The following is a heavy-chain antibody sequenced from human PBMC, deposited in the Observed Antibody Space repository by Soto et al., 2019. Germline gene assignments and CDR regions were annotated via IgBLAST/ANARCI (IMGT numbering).Heavy chain of an antibody. V-gene: IGHV1-58*01. D-gene: IGHD3-10*01. CDR1: GFTFTSSA. J-gene: IGHJ6*02. Sequence: ASVKVSCKASGFTFTSSAVQWVRQARGQRLEWIGWIVVGSGNTNYAQKFQERVTITRDMSTSTAYMELSSLRSEDTAVYYCAAGLSERVRGVISPPYYYYYGMDVWGQGTTVTVSS. CDR3: AAGLSERVRGVISPPYYYYYGMDV. CDR2: IVVGSGNT.